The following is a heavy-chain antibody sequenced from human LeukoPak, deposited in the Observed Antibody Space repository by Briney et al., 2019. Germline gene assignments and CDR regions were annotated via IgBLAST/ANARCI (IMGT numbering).Heavy chain of an antibody. CDR2: ISGGGDGT. Sequence: GGSLRLSCAASGFTFSDYYMSWIRQAPGKGLEWVSAISGGGDGTYYADSVKGRFTISRDNSKNTLYLQMNSLRAEDTAVYYCAKARKWGRVLGYWGQGTLVTVSS. CDR3: AKARKWGRVLGY. D-gene: IGHD7-27*01. J-gene: IGHJ4*02. CDR1: GFTFSDYY. V-gene: IGHV3-23*01.